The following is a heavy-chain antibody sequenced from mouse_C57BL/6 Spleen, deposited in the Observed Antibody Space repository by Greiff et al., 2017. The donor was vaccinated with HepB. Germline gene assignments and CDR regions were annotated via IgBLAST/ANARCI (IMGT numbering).Heavy chain of an antibody. Sequence: QVQLQQPGAELVKPGASVKLSCKASGYTFTSYWMQWVKQRPGQGLEWIGEIDPSDSETNYNQKFKGKATLTVDTSSSTADMQLSSLTSKDSAVYDCASGDGYYGFAYWGQGTLVTVSA. CDR3: ASGDGYYGFAY. J-gene: IGHJ3*01. D-gene: IGHD2-3*01. V-gene: IGHV1-50*01. CDR2: IDPSDSET. CDR1: GYTFTSYW.